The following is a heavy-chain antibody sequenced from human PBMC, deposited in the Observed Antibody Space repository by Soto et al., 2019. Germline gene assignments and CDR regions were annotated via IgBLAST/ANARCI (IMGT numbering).Heavy chain of an antibody. V-gene: IGHV3-30*04. J-gene: IGHJ4*02. CDR2: ISYDGSDK. D-gene: IGHD4-17*01. CDR3: ASDYGANSDLDY. CDR1: VFTFSSYA. Sequence: AGWSLRLSCAASVFTFSSYAMHWVRQAPGKGLEWVTLISYDGSDKYYADSVKGRFTISRDNSKNTLYLQMHSLRTEDTAVYYCASDYGANSDLDYWGLGTLVTVSS.